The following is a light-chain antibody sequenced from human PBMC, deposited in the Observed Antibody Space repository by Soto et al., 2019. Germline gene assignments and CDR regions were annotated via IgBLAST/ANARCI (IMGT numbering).Light chain of an antibody. CDR1: SSDVGGYHY. CDR2: YVS. J-gene: IGLJ1*01. V-gene: IGLV2-14*01. CDR3: SPYTRSSPLGYV. Sequence: QSALTQPASVSGSPGQSITISCTGTSSDVGGYHYVSCYQQHPGKAPKLMIYYVSNRPSGVSNRFSGSNSGNTASLTISVLQAEDEADYYCSPYTRSSPLGYVFGPGNKVTV.